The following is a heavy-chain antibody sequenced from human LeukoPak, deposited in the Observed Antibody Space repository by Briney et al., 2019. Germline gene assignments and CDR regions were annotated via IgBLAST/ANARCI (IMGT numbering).Heavy chain of an antibody. Sequence: PGGSLKVSCAASGFTFSSYSMNWVRQAPGKGLEWVSYISSTGNTIYYADSVKGRFTISRDNAKNSLFLQMNSLKDEDTAVYYCARQYSSGSCTDYWGQGAL. CDR2: ISSTGNTI. J-gene: IGHJ4*03. D-gene: IGHD6-19*01. CDR1: GFTFSSYS. CDR3: ARQYSSGSCTDY. V-gene: IGHV3-48*02.